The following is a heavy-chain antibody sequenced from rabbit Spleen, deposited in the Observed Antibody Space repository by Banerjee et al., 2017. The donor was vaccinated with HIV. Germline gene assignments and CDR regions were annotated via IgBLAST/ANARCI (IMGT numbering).Heavy chain of an antibody. V-gene: IGHV1S45*01. CDR3: ARYLNGGALYTTMDL. J-gene: IGHJ6*01. Sequence: QEQLEESGGGLVQPEGSLTLTCTASGFSFSSYYYMCWVRQAPGKGLEWIVCIDGGSSGSTYYATWAKGRFTVSKTSSTTGTLQMTSLTAADTATYFCARYLNGGALYTTMDLWGPGTLVTVS. CDR1: GFSFSSYYY. CDR2: IDGGSSGST. D-gene: IGHD1-1*01.